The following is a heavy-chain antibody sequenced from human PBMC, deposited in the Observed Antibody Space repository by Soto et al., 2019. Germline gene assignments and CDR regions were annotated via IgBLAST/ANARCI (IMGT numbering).Heavy chain of an antibody. D-gene: IGHD3-10*01. V-gene: IGHV4-4*02. CDR2: IYHSGST. Sequence: SETLSLTCAVSGGSISSSNWWSWVRPPPGKGLEWIGEIYHSGSTNYNPSLKSRVTISADKSKNQFSLKLSSVTAADTAVYYCAGGRYGSGNYGGMDVWGQGNTVTVSS. CDR3: AGGRYGSGNYGGMDV. CDR1: GGSISSSNW. J-gene: IGHJ6*01.